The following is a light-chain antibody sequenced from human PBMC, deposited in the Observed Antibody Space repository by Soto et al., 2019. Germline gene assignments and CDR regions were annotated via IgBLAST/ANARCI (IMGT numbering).Light chain of an antibody. Sequence: QSALTQPRSVSGSPGQSVTISCTGTSSDVGGYNYVSWYHQHPGKAPKLMLYDVSKRPSGVPDRFSGSKSGNTASLTISGLQAEDEADYYCCSYAGSYTWVFGTGTKLTVL. CDR3: CSYAGSYTWV. J-gene: IGLJ1*01. V-gene: IGLV2-11*01. CDR1: SSDVGGYNY. CDR2: DVS.